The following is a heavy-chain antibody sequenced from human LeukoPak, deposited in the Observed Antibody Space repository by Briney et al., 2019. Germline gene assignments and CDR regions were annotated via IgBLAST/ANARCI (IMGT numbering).Heavy chain of an antibody. Sequence: SETLSLTCTVSGGSISSYYWSWIRQPAGKGLEWIGRIYTSGSTNYNPSLKSRVTMSVDTSKNQFSLKLSSVPAADTAVYYCARRGYTYGWGWFDPWGQGTLVTVSS. CDR2: IYTSGST. J-gene: IGHJ5*02. CDR3: ARRGYTYGWGWFDP. D-gene: IGHD5-18*01. CDR1: GGSISSYY. V-gene: IGHV4-4*07.